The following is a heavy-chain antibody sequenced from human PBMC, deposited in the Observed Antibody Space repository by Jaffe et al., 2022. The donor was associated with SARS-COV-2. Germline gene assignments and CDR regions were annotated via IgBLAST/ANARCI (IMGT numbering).Heavy chain of an antibody. J-gene: IGHJ3*02. V-gene: IGHV3-23*01. D-gene: IGHD1-26*01. Sequence: EVQLLESGGGLVQPGGSLRLSCAASGFIFGSYAMTWVRQAPGKGLEWVSSVSASGTERNYAASVKGRFTISRDNSEKTVYLQMNSLRAEDTAVYYCAKDGKSDIWGQGTLVTVSS. CDR1: GFIFGSYA. CDR3: AKDGKSDI. CDR2: VSASGTER.